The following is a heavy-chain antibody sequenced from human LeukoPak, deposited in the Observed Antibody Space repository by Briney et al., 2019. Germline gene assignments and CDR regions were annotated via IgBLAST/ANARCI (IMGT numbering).Heavy chain of an antibody. Sequence: GGSLRLSCAGAGYTIADHHMDWVRQAPGTGLEWIGRSATTKPNSCTTQYAASVRGRFTISRDDSQTSLFLHLNGLKTGGTAVYYWFRVVTTRSGWYHFDNWGLGTLVSFSS. J-gene: IGHJ4*02. D-gene: IGHD5-18*01. CDR3: FRVVTTRSGWYHFDN. CDR2: SATTKPNSCTT. V-gene: IGHV3-72*01. CDR1: GYTIADHH.